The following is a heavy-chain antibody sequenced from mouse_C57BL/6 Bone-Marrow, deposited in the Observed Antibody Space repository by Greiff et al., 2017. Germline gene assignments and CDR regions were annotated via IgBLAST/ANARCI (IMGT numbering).Heavy chain of an antibody. CDR3: TTVPYYYGSSSLYWYFDV. V-gene: IGHV14-4*01. J-gene: IGHJ1*03. CDR1: GFNIKDDY. D-gene: IGHD1-1*01. CDR2: IDPENGDT. Sequence: VQLQQSGAELVRPGASVKLSCTASGFNIKDDYMHWVKQRPEQGLEWIGWIDPENGDTEYASKFQGKATITADTSSNTAYLQLSSLTSEDTAVYYCTTVPYYYGSSSLYWYFDVWGTGTTVTVSS.